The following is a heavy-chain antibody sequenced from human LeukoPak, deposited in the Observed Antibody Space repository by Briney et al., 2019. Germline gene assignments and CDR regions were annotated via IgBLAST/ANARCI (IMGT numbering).Heavy chain of an antibody. CDR1: GFTFSSYS. Sequence: PGGSLRLSCAASGFTFSSYSMNWVRQAPGKGLEWVSSISSSSSYIYYADSVKGRFTISRDNAKNSVHLQMNSLRVEDTAVYYCARVKGGPDGDFDYWGQGTLVTVSS. D-gene: IGHD3-16*01. V-gene: IGHV3-21*01. CDR3: ARVKGGPDGDFDY. CDR2: ISSSSSYI. J-gene: IGHJ4*02.